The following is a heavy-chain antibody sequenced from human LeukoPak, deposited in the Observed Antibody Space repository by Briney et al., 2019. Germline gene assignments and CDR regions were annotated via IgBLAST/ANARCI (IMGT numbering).Heavy chain of an antibody. CDR2: ISGSGGST. Sequence: GGSLRLSCAASGFTFSKFAMTWVRQPPGKGLEWVATISGSGGSTYYADSVKGRFTISRDNAKNSLYLQMNSLRAEDTAVYYCARDDVGYCSSTSCYALDYWGQGTLVTVSS. CDR3: ARDDVGYCSSTSCYALDY. J-gene: IGHJ4*02. D-gene: IGHD2-2*01. V-gene: IGHV3-23*01. CDR1: GFTFSKFA.